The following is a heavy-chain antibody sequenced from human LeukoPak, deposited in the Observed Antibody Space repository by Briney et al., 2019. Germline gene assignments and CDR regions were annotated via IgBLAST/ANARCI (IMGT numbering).Heavy chain of an antibody. J-gene: IGHJ6*03. CDR2: ISSSGST. Sequence: SQTLSLTCTVSGDSISSGDYYWSWIRQPAGKGLEWIGRISSSGSTNYNPSLKSRVTISVDTSKNQFSLKLSSVTAADTAVYFCARDYYGSGSYSDWTLSSYYYYMDVWGKGTTVTVSS. CDR1: GDSISSGDYY. D-gene: IGHD3-10*01. CDR3: ARDYYGSGSYSDWTLSSYYYYMDV. V-gene: IGHV4-61*02.